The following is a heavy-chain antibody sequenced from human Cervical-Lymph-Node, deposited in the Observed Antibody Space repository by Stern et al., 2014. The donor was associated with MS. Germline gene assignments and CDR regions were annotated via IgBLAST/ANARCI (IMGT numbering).Heavy chain of an antibody. CDR3: AREGGNTAEYFQH. Sequence: VQLVESGGGVVQPGRSLRLSCAASGFTFSSSGMHWVRQAPGKGLEWLAIIWWDGSNRYYADSVKGRFTISRDNSKNTLYLQMNSLRAEDTAVYYCAREGGNTAEYFQHWGQGTLVTVSS. J-gene: IGHJ1*01. D-gene: IGHD4-23*01. CDR2: IWWDGSNR. CDR1: GFTFSSSG. V-gene: IGHV3-33*01.